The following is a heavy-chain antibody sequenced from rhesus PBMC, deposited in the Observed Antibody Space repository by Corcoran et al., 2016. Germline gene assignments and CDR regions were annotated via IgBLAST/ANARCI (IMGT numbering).Heavy chain of an antibody. CDR3: AREGSSWSARAFDY. D-gene: IGHD6-13*01. Sequence: QVQLQESGPGLVKPSETLSLTFAVSGYSISSGYGWSWIRPPPGKGLGWIGYIGGSMCSTKYNPSLKSRVTSSKDTSKNQFSLKLSAVTAADTAVYYCAREGSSWSARAFDYWGQGVLVTVSS. CDR1: GYSISSGYG. V-gene: IGHV4-127*01. CDR2: IGGSMCST. J-gene: IGHJ4*01.